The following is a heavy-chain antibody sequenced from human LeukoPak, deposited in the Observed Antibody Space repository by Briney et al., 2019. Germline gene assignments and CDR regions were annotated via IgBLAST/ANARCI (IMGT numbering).Heavy chain of an antibody. D-gene: IGHD5-24*01. V-gene: IGHV4-31*03. CDR2: IYHNGNT. CDR1: GGCVSRGGYY. CDR3: ASVGPRLATHL. Sequence: PSETLSLTCTVSGGCVSRGGYYWRWIRQVPGRGLEGTGYIYHNGNTYYNPPLKGRLTISVDTSKHQFSLHLSSLTAADTAVYYCASVGPRLATHLWGQGTLVTVSS. J-gene: IGHJ4*02.